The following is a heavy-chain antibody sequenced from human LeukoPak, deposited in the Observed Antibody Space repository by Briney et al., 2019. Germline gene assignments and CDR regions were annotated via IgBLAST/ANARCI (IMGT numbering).Heavy chain of an antibody. CDR3: ARDSSSGWYYFDY. CDR2: TWYDGSNK. V-gene: IGHV3-33*01. Sequence: GGSLRLSCAASGFTFSSYGMHWVRQAPGKGLEWVAVTWYDGSNKYYADSVKGRFTISRDNSKNTLYLQMNSLRAEDTAVYYCARDSSSGWYYFDYWGQGTLVTVSS. CDR1: GFTFSSYG. J-gene: IGHJ4*02. D-gene: IGHD6-19*01.